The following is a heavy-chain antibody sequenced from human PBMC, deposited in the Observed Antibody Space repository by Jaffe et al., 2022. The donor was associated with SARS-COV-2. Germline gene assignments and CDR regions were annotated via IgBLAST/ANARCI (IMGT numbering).Heavy chain of an antibody. CDR2: IYWNDDK. V-gene: IGHV2-5*01. J-gene: IGHJ5*02. Sequence: QITLKESGPTLVKPTQTLTLTCTFSGFSLTTSGVGVGWIRQPPGEALEWLALIYWNDDKRYSPSLKSRLTITKDTSKNQVLLTVTNMDPVDTATYYCAHASRYCSSTTCPNWFDPWGQGTLVTVSS. CDR3: AHASRYCSSTTCPNWFDP. D-gene: IGHD2-2*01. CDR1: GFSLTTSGVG.